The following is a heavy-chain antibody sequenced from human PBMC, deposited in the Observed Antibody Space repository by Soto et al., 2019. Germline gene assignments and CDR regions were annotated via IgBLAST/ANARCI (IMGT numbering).Heavy chain of an antibody. CDR2: INPNSGDT. J-gene: IGHJ6*02. CDR1: GYTFTGYY. Sequence: ASVKVSCKASGYTFTGYYMHWVRQAPGQGLEWMGWINPNSGDTYLAQRFQGRVTMNRDTSIGTAYMELRGLTSDDTAEYYCAKGGAIVAAGTRVDLYHAMDVWGQGTTVTVSS. CDR3: AKGGAIVAAGTRVDLYHAMDV. V-gene: IGHV1-2*02. D-gene: IGHD1-26*01.